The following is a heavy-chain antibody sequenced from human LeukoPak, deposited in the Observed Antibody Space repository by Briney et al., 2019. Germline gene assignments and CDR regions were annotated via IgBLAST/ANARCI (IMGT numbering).Heavy chain of an antibody. CDR2: ISGSGTTI. Sequence: GGSLRLSCAASGFTFSSYEMNWVRQAPGKGLEWVSYISGSGTTIYYADPVKGRFTISRDNAKNSLYLQMNSLRTEDTAVYYCARDLYIVGATGSYYWGQGTLVTVSS. D-gene: IGHD1-26*01. CDR3: ARDLYIVGATGSYY. CDR1: GFTFSSYE. V-gene: IGHV3-48*03. J-gene: IGHJ4*02.